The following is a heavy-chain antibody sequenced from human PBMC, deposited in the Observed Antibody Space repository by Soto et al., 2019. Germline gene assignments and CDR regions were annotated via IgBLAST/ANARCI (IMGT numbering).Heavy chain of an antibody. D-gene: IGHD1-1*01. CDR2: IYYSGST. V-gene: IGHV4-31*03. CDR3: ARDSFRNDDSFDYYYGMDV. J-gene: IGHJ6*02. CDR1: GGSISSGGYY. Sequence: SETLSLTCTVSGGSISSGGYYWSWIRQHPGKGLEWIGYIYYSGSTYYNPSLKSRVTISVDTSKNQFSLKLSSVTAADTAVYYCARDSFRNDDSFDYYYGMDVWGQGTTVTVSS.